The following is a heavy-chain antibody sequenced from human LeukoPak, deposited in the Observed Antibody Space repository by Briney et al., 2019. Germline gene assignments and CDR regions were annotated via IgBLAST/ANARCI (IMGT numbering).Heavy chain of an antibody. CDR2: ISSSGSTI. V-gene: IGHV3-48*03. J-gene: IGHJ3*02. D-gene: IGHD2-15*01. CDR1: GFTFSSYE. CDR3: ARALVAGVTLNALDI. Sequence: TGGSLRLSCAASGFTFSSYEMNWVRQAPGKGLEWVSYISSSGSTIYYADSVKGRFTISRDNAKKTLYVQMNSLRAEDTAVYYCARALVAGVTLNALDIWGRGTMVTVSS.